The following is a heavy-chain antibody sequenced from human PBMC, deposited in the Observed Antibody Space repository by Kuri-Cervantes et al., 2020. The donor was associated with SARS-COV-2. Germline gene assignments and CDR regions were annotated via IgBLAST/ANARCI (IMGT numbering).Heavy chain of an antibody. Sequence: ASVKVSCKASGYTFTGYYMRWVRQAPGQGLEWMGWINPNSGGTNYAQKFQGWVTMTRDTSISTVYMELSRLRSDDTAVYYCARSTPFRRLMVISQGGAFDIWGQGTMVTVSS. J-gene: IGHJ3*02. D-gene: IGHD2-8*01. V-gene: IGHV1-2*04. CDR1: GYTFTGYY. CDR3: ARSTPFRRLMVISQGGAFDI. CDR2: INPNSGGT.